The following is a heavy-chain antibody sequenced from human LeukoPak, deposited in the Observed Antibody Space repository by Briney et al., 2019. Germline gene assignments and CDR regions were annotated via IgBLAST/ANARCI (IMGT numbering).Heavy chain of an antibody. Sequence: SQTLSLTCAISGDSVSSNSAAWNWIRQSPSRGLEWLGRTYYRSKWYNDYAVSVKSRITINPDTSKNQFSLKVSSVTAADTAVYYCARVRSYYYYYMDVWGKGTTVTISS. CDR3: ARVRSYYYYYMDV. CDR2: TYYRSKWYN. V-gene: IGHV6-1*01. CDR1: GDSVSSNSAA. J-gene: IGHJ6*03.